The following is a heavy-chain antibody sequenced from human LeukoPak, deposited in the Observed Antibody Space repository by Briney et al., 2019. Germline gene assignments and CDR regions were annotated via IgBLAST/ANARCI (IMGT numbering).Heavy chain of an antibody. J-gene: IGHJ3*02. V-gene: IGHV3-9*01. CDR2: ISWDSAAI. CDR3: TKRARMGIAAAGDGFHI. CDR1: GFRFDDYA. Sequence: GGSLRLSCAASGFRFDDYAMHWVRQAPGKGLEWISGISWDSAAIGYADSVRGRFTLSRDNAKNSLFLQMSSLRVEDTALYYCTKRARMGIAAAGDGFHIWGQGTMVTVSS. D-gene: IGHD6-13*01.